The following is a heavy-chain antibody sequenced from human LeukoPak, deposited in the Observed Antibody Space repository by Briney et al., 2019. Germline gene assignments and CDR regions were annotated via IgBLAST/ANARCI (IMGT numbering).Heavy chain of an antibody. J-gene: IGHJ4*02. Sequence: SETLSLTCTVSGVPIRRYYWSWIRQAPGKGLEWIGSTHYTEGSTFNPSLRSRVTFSTDTSKNQFFLQLTSVTAADTAIYYCARRYQYDKSGHYYDDFWGQGTLVTVSS. CDR1: GVPIRRYY. V-gene: IGHV4-59*08. CDR3: ARRYQYDKSGHYYDDF. CDR2: THYTEGS. D-gene: IGHD3-22*01.